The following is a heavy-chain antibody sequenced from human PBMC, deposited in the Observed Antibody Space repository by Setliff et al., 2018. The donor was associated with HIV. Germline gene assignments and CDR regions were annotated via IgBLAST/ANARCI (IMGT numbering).Heavy chain of an antibody. CDR3: ARGSRQLTIFGVVFKTNYYFMDV. V-gene: IGHV4-34*01. CDR1: GGSFSGYY. CDR2: INHDRTT. D-gene: IGHD3-3*01. J-gene: IGHJ6*03. Sequence: PSETLSLTCAVYGGSFSGYYWSWIRQPPGKGLEWIGEINHDRTTNYNPSLKSRVTISVDTSKNQLSLTLNSVTAADTAVYYCARGSRQLTIFGVVFKTNYYFMDVWGKGTAVTVS.